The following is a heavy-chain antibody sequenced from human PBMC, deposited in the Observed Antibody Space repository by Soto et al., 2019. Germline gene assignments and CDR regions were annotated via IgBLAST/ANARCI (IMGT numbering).Heavy chain of an antibody. V-gene: IGHV1-18*01. CDR1: GYTFTNFG. CDR2: ISAYNGNT. Sequence: QVQLVQSGAEVKKPGASVKVSCKASGYTFTNFGISWVRQAPEQGLEWMGWISAYNGNTNYAQNFQGRVTMTTHTASRAANMAPRSLRSAETAGHCCAIVGTPIAFWGHGVLVTVSS. D-gene: IGHD7-27*01. J-gene: IGHJ4*01. CDR3: AIVGTPIAF.